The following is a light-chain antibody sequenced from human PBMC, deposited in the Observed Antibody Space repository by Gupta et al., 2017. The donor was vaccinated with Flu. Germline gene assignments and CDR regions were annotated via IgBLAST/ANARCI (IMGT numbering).Light chain of an antibody. V-gene: IGKV3-15*01. CDR1: QSVRSN. CDR2: AAS. J-gene: IGKJ1*01. Sequence: EIVMTQSPATLSVSPGERATLSCRASQSVRSNLAWYLQKPGQAPRLLIYAASTRGTSIPARFSGSGSGTEFTLTISSLQSEDFAIYVCLQDNTGPQTFGEGTKLEIK. CDR3: LQDNTGPQT.